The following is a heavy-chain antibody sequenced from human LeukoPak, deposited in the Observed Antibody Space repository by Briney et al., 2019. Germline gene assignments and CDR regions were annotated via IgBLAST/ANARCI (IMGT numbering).Heavy chain of an antibody. V-gene: IGHV4-4*07. CDR3: ARDFEI. CDR2: IYASGTT. Sequence: PSETLSVTCTVSGGSLSSYYWSWIRQPAGKGLEGIGLIYASGTTKYNPSLKGRLTLSVDTSKNQDSLKLSSVTAADTAVYYCARDFEIWGQGTMVTVSS. CDR1: GGSLSSYY. J-gene: IGHJ3*02.